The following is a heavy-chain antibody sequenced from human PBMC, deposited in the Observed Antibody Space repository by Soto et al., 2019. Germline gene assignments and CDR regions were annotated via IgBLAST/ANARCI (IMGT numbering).Heavy chain of an antibody. CDR1: GGSVNNFY. D-gene: IGHD4-17*01. J-gene: IGHJ4*02. CDR2: IYYSGST. CDR3: ARQSGYGDYFDY. Sequence: SETLSLTCTVSGGSVNNFYWSWLRQPPGKGLEWIGNIYYSGSTNYNPSLKSRVTISVDTSKNQFSLKLSSVTAADTAVYYCARQSGYGDYFDYWGQGTLVTVSS. V-gene: IGHV4-59*08.